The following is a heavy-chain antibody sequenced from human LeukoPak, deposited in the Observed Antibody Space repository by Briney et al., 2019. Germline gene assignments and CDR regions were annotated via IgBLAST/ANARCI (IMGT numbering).Heavy chain of an antibody. D-gene: IGHD5-12*01. CDR2: IYHSGST. V-gene: IGHV4-38-2*01. J-gene: IGHJ6*04. Sequence: SETLSLTCAVSGYSISSGHYWGWIRQPPGKGLEWIGSIYHSGSTYYNPSLKSRVTISVDTSKNQFSLKLSSVTAADTAVYYCTRGSGYSGYDYSYYFYGMDVWGKGTTVTVSS. CDR1: GYSISSGHY. CDR3: TRGSGYSGYDYSYYFYGMDV.